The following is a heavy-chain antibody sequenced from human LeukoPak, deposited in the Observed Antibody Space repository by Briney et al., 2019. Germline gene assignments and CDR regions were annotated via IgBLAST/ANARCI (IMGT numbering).Heavy chain of an antibody. V-gene: IGHV3-23*01. J-gene: IGHJ4*02. CDR2: ISDSGDNT. CDR1: EFIFSNYA. D-gene: IGHD3-22*01. CDR3: ATAYSMIMVAIPLYFDF. Sequence: GGSLRLSCVASEFIFSNYAMSWVRQAPGKGLEWVSSISDSGDNTYYADSVRGRFTISRDNSENTLYLQVSSLRAEDTAVYYCATAYSMIMVAIPLYFDFWGQGTLVTVSS.